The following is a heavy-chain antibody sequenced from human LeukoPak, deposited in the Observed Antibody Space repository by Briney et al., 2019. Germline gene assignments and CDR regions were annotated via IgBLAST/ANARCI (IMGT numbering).Heavy chain of an antibody. CDR1: GYTFTGYY. Sequence: ASVKVSCKASGYTFTGYYMHWVRQAPGQGLEWMGWINPNSGGTNYAQKFQGRVTITADKSTSTAYMELSSLRSEDTAVYYCARDWATVPAMAPDYWGQGTLVTVSS. V-gene: IGHV1-2*02. D-gene: IGHD5-18*01. J-gene: IGHJ4*02. CDR2: INPNSGGT. CDR3: ARDWATVPAMAPDY.